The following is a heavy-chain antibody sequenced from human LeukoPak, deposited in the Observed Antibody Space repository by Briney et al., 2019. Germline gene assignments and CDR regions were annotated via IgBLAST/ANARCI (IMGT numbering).Heavy chain of an antibody. J-gene: IGHJ3*02. CDR3: ASASLNIYAFDI. CDR2: IYYSGST. CDR1: LGSISSYY. Sequence: SETLPLTCTVSLGSISSYYWSWIRQPPGKGLEWIGYIYYSGSTKYKPSLKSRATISVHTSKNQFSLKLSSVTSADTAVYYCASASLNIYAFDIWGQGTMVTVSS. V-gene: IGHV4-59*01. D-gene: IGHD2/OR15-2a*01.